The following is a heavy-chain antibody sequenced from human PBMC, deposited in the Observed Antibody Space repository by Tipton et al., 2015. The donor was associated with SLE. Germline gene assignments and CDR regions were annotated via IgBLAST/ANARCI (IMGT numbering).Heavy chain of an antibody. V-gene: IGHV4-34*01. CDR3: ARGRLRFLEQFSN. Sequence: TLSLTCAVYGGTFSGYYWSWIRQPPGKGLEWIGEINHSGSTNYNPSLKSRFTISVDASKNQFSLKLSSVTAADTAVYYCARGRLRFLEQFSNWGQGTLVTVSS. CDR1: GGTFSGYY. J-gene: IGHJ4*02. CDR2: INHSGST. D-gene: IGHD3-3*01.